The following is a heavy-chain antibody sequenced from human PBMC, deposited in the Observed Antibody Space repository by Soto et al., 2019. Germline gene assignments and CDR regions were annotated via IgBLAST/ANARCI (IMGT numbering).Heavy chain of an antibody. V-gene: IGHV3-11*05. CDR1: GFTFSDYY. CDR3: VRDRLDYGMDV. Sequence: GGSLRLSCAASGFTFSDYYMSWIRQAPGKGLEWVSYISSSSTYTNYADSVKGRFTISRDNAKNSLYLQMNSLRAEDTAVYYCVRDRLDYGMDVGGQGTAVTVPS. J-gene: IGHJ6*02. CDR2: ISSSSTYT. D-gene: IGHD3-9*01.